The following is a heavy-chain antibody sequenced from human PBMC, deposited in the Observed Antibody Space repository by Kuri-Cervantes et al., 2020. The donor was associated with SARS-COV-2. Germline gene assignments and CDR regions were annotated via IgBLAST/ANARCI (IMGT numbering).Heavy chain of an antibody. CDR1: GFTFSWYW. D-gene: IGHD6-13*01. J-gene: IGHJ4*02. CDR2: IYYSGST. CDR3: ARMGIAAAGYFDY. V-gene: IGHV4-38-2*01. Sequence: GSLRLSCAASGFTFSWYWMHWVRQAPGKGLVWIGSIYYSGSTYYNPSLKSRVTISVDTFKNQFSLKLSSVTAADTAVYYCARMGIAAAGYFDYWGQGTLVTVSS.